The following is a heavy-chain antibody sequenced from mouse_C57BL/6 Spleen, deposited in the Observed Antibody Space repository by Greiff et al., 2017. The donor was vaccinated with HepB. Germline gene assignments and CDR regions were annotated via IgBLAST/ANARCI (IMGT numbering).Heavy chain of an antibody. D-gene: IGHD1-1*01. CDR3: ASTYYYGSSYDYAMDY. Sequence: VQLQQPGAELVMPGASVKLSCKASGYTFTSYWMHWVKQRPGQGLEWIGEIDPSDSYTNYNQKFKGKSTLTVDKSSSTAYMQLSSLTSEDSAVYYCASTYYYGSSYDYAMDYWGQGTSVTVSS. J-gene: IGHJ4*01. CDR1: GYTFTSYW. CDR2: IDPSDSYT. V-gene: IGHV1-69*01.